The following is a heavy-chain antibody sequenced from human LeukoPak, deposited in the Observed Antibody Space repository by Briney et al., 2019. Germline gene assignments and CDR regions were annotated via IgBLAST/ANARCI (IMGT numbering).Heavy chain of an antibody. D-gene: IGHD2-2*02. CDR1: GFTFSSYA. Sequence: GGSLRLSCAASGFTFSSYAMHWVRQAPDKGLEWVAVISYDGSNKYYADSVKGRFTISRDNSKNTLYLQMNSLRAEDTAVYYCARESELLGYCSSTSCYTTYMDVWGKGTTVTVSS. J-gene: IGHJ6*03. CDR2: ISYDGSNK. V-gene: IGHV3-30*01. CDR3: ARESELLGYCSSTSCYTTYMDV.